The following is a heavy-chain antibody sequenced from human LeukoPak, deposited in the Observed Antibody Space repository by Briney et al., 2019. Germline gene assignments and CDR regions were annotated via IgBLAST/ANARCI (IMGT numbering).Heavy chain of an antibody. V-gene: IGHV4-59*01. CDR1: GDSISSYY. CDR3: ARGGFRGYYDSSGYSAFDI. J-gene: IGHJ3*02. Sequence: SETLSLTCTVSGDSISSYYWSWIRQPPGKGLEWIGYIYYSGSTNYNPSLKSRVTISVDTSKNQFSLKLSSVTAADTAVYYCARGGFRGYYDSSGYSAFDIWGQGTMVTVSS. CDR2: IYYSGST. D-gene: IGHD3-22*01.